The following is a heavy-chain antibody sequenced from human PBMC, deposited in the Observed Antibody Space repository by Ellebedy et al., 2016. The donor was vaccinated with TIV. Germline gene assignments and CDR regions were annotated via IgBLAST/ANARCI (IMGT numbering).Heavy chain of an antibody. CDR3: TRKTPTGTFDF. CDR2: INTSGGTT. Sequence: GESLKISCAASGFDFSIYAMSSVRQAPGKGLEWVSVINTSGGTTYYTNSVKGRCTISRDHSKNTLYLEMNSLRLEDTAIYYCTRKTPTGTFDFWGQGTLVTVSS. D-gene: IGHD1-1*01. V-gene: IGHV3-23*01. J-gene: IGHJ4*02. CDR1: GFDFSIYA.